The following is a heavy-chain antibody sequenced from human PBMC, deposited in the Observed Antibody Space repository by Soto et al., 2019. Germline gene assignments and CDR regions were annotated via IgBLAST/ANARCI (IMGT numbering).Heavy chain of an antibody. CDR3: ARCHRGLRCHLDS. D-gene: IGHD4-17*01. J-gene: IGHJ4*02. CDR2: XSXXSXGX. V-gene: IGHV1-2*02. Sequence: PAKLTCKDGGYTFSDYYIQSVQQVPGKGLEXMGXXSXXSXGXXXAXXXRGRVTMTRDTSVNLAYLHLSSLTSDETAVYFCARCHRGLRCHLDSWGQGTLVTVSS. CDR1: GYTFSDYY.